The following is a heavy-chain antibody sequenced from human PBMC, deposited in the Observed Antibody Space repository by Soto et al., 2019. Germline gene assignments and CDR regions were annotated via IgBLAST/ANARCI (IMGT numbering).Heavy chain of an antibody. J-gene: IGHJ4*02. CDR2: IRAGAGRT. D-gene: IGHD3-9*01. V-gene: IGHV3-23*01. CDR1: GFSFSSYA. CDR3: AKIPIMTEGTHYFDS. Sequence: EVQLLESGGGLVQPGGSLRLSCGASGFSFSSYAMSWVRQAPGKGLEWVSSIRAGAGRTFYAESVKGRFTISRDDSESSLFLQMSSLRAEDTAVYYCAKIPIMTEGTHYFDSWGQGTLVTVSS.